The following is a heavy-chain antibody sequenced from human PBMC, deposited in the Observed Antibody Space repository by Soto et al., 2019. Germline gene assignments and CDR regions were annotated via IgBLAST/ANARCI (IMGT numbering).Heavy chain of an antibody. Sequence: QVQLVQSGAEVKKPGASVKVSCKASGYTFTSYYMHWVRQAPGQGLEWMGIINPSGGSTSYAQKFQGRVTMTRDTSTGKVYMELSSLRSEDTAVYYCARVSRWELAYYYGMDVWGQGTTVTVSS. D-gene: IGHD1-26*01. CDR3: ARVSRWELAYYYGMDV. CDR1: GYTFTSYY. J-gene: IGHJ6*02. CDR2: INPSGGST. V-gene: IGHV1-46*01.